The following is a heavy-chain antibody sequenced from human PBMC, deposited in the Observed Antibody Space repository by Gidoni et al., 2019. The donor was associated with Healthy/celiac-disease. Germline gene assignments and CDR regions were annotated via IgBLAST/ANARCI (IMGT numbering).Heavy chain of an antibody. CDR3: ARVMEVATILGIFINGMDV. J-gene: IGHJ6*02. CDR2: ISAYNGNT. D-gene: IGHD5-12*01. V-gene: IGHV1-18*04. CDR1: GYPFTIYG. Sequence: QVQLVQSGAEMKKPGASVKVYCKATGYPFTIYGLSWVRQATAHGLEWMGWISAYNGNTNYAQKLQGIVTMTTDTSTSTAYMELRSLRSDDTAVYYCARVMEVATILGIFINGMDVWGQGTTVTVSS.